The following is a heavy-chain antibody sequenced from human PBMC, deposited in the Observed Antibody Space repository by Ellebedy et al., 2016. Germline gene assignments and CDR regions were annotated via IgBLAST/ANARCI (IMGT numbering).Heavy chain of an antibody. CDR2: ISWNSGSI. Sequence: GGSLRLXCAASGFTFDDYGMHWVRQAPGKGLEWVSGISWNSGSIGYADSVKGRFTISRDNAKNSLYLQMNSLRAEDTALYYCAKAKYSSGWYFDYWGQGTLVTVSS. D-gene: IGHD6-19*01. J-gene: IGHJ4*02. V-gene: IGHV3-9*01. CDR1: GFTFDDYG. CDR3: AKAKYSSGWYFDY.